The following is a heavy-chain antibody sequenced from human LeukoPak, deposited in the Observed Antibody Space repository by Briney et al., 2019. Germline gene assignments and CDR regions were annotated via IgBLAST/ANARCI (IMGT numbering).Heavy chain of an antibody. CDR2: IWYDGSNK. J-gene: IGHJ4*02. CDR3: ARGEEDYYDSSGYYYVGEIDY. V-gene: IGHV3-33*01. Sequence: GGSLRLSCAASGFTFSTYGMHWVRQAPGKGLEWLTDIWYDGSNKYYTDSVKGRFTISRDNSKNTLYLQMSSLRAEDTAEYYCARGEEDYYDSSGYYYVGEIDYWGQGTLVTVSS. CDR1: GFTFSTYG. D-gene: IGHD3-22*01.